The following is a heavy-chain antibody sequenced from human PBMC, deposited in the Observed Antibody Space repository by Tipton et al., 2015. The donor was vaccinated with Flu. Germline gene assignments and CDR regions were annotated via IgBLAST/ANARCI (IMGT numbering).Heavy chain of an antibody. CDR1: GGSISSSSYY. CDR3: ARHDTGGTVIVVVISEDWYFDL. J-gene: IGHJ2*01. Sequence: TLSLTCTVSGGSISSSSYYWGWIRQPPGKGLEWIGSIYYSGSTYYNPSLKSRVTISVDTSKNQFSLKLSSVTAADTAVYYCARHDTGGTVIVVVISEDWYFDLWGRGPLVTVSS. D-gene: IGHD3-22*01. CDR2: IYYSGST. V-gene: IGHV4-39*01.